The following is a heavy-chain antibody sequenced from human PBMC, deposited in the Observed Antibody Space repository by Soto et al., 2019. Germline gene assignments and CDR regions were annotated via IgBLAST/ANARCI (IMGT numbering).Heavy chain of an antibody. CDR2: IYYSGST. CDR1: GGSISSSSYY. J-gene: IGHJ5*02. D-gene: IGHD3-10*01. V-gene: IGHV4-39*01. Sequence: QLQLQESGPGLVKPSETLSLTCTVSGGSISSSSYYWGWIRQPPGKGLEWIGSIYYSGSTYYNPSRKRRVAISVDTSKNQFSLKLSSVTAADTAVYYCARRGHSYGSGSYSVGWFDPWGQGTLVTVSS. CDR3: ARRGHSYGSGSYSVGWFDP.